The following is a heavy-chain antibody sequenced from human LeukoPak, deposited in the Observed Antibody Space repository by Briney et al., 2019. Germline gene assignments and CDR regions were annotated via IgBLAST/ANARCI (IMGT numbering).Heavy chain of an antibody. CDR2: MNPNSGNT. D-gene: IGHD6-13*01. CDR1: GYTFTSYD. V-gene: IGHV1-8*01. J-gene: IGHJ6*03. Sequence: ASVKVTCKSCGYTFTSYDINWVRQATGQGLEWMRWMNPNSGNTGYAQKFQGRVTMTRNTCISTAYMELSSLRSEDTAVYYCARAIRQQLVRRYYYYYYMDVWGKGTTVTVSS. CDR3: ARAIRQQLVRRYYYYYYMDV.